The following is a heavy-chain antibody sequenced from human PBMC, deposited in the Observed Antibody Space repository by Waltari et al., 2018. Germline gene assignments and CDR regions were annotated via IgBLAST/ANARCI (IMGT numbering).Heavy chain of an antibody. CDR1: GFVFHGCW. CDR3: ARSGLVSAFDY. CDR2: INDDGTKE. D-gene: IGHD3-9*01. V-gene: IGHV3-7*01. J-gene: IGHJ4*02. Sequence: EVQLVESGGGLVQTGGSQSLSCVASGFVFHGCWMGWFLQAPGKSLEWVANINDDGTKEFYVESLKGRVTISRDNAKNSVYLQTTSLRAEDTALYYCARSGLVSAFDYWGQGSLVTVAS.